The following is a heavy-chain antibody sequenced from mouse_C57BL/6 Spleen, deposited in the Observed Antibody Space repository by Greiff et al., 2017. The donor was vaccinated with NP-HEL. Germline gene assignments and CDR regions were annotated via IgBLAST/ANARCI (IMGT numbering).Heavy chain of an antibody. CDR1: GYTFTSYW. D-gene: IGHD1-1*01. J-gene: IGHJ4*01. Sequence: QVQLQRPGAELVKPGASVKLSCKASGYTFTSYWMQWVKQRPGQGLEWIGEIDPSDSYTNYNQKFKGKATLTVDTSSSTAYMQLSSLTSEDSAVYYCARLALLRYPMDYWGQGTSVTVSS. V-gene: IGHV1-50*01. CDR3: ARLALLRYPMDY. CDR2: IDPSDSYT.